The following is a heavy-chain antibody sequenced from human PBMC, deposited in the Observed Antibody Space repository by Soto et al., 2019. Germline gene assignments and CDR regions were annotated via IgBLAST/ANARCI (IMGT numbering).Heavy chain of an antibody. CDR3: ARSVFP. J-gene: IGHJ5*02. CDR1: GGSISSGGYY. V-gene: IGHV4-31*11. CDR2: IYYSKST. Sequence: SETLSLTCAVSGGSISSGGYYWSWIRQHPGKGLEWIGYIYYSKSTYYNPSLKSRVTISLDTSKNQFSLKLTSVTVADTAVYYCARSVFPWGQGTLVTVSS.